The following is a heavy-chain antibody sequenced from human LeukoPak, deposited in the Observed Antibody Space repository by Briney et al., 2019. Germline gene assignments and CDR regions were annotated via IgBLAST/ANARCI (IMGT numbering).Heavy chain of an antibody. Sequence: GGSLRLSCAASGFTFSSYAMSWVRQAPGKGLEWVSAISGSGGSTYYADSVKGRFTISRDNSKNTLYLQMNSLRAEDTAVYYCAKGYLEWPVKDYFDYWGQGTLVTVSS. CDR2: ISGSGGST. CDR3: AKGYLEWPVKDYFDY. D-gene: IGHD3-3*01. CDR1: GFTFSSYA. J-gene: IGHJ4*02. V-gene: IGHV3-23*01.